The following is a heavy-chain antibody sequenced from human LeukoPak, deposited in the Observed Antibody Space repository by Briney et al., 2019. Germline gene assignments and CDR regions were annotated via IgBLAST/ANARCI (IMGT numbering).Heavy chain of an antibody. J-gene: IGHJ2*01. CDR3: ARDVDWCFDL. V-gene: IGHV3-48*01. CDR2: ISSTGNSI. CDR1: GFTFSSYS. Sequence: PVGSLRLSCAASGFTFSSYSMNWVRQAPGQGLEWVSYISSTGNSIYYADSVKGRFTISRDMSRNPLYLQMNSLRAQDPAVYYCARDVDWCFDLWGRGTLVTVSS.